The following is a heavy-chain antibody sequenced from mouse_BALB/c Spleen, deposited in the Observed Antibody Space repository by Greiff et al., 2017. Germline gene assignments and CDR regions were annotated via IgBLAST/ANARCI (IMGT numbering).Heavy chain of an antibody. V-gene: IGHV5-17*02. CDR1: GFTFSSFG. Sequence: EVQLVESGGGLVQPGGSRKLSCAASGFTFSSFGMHWVRQAPEKGLEWVAYISSGSSTIYYADTVKGRFTISRDNPKNTLFLQMTSLRSEDTAMYYCARSRGEYGNYGDYWGQGTTLTVSS. CDR2: ISSGSSTI. J-gene: IGHJ2*01. CDR3: ARSRGEYGNYGDY. D-gene: IGHD2-10*02.